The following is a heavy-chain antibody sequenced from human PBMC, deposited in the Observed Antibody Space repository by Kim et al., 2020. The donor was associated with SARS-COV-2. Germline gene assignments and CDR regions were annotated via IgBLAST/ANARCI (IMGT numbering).Heavy chain of an antibody. CDR3: ARDIVATTPLYGMDV. V-gene: IGHV3-30*07. J-gene: IGHJ6*02. Sequence: AESVKGRVTMSRDNSTNTLYLQMNSLGAEDTAVYYCARDIVATTPLYGMDVWGQGTTVTVSS. D-gene: IGHD5-12*01.